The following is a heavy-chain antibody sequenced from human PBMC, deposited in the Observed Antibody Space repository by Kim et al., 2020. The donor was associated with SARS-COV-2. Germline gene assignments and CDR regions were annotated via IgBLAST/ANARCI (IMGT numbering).Heavy chain of an antibody. J-gene: IGHJ6*02. V-gene: IGHV5-51*04. CDR1: GYSFTSYW. CDR2: IYPGDSDT. CDR3: ARMREHYYYYYGMDV. Sequence: GESLKISCKGSGYSFTSYWIGWVRQMPGKGLEWMGIIYPGDSDTRYSPSFQGQVTISADKPISTAYLQWSSLKASDTAMYYCARMREHYYYYYGMDVWGQGTTVTVSS.